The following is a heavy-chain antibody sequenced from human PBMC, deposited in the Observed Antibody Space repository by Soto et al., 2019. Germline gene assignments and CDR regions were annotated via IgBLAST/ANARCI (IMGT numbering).Heavy chain of an antibody. D-gene: IGHD3-16*01. CDR3: ARGGDTFDY. CDR2: IWYDGSNK. CDR1: GFTFSSYG. Sequence: ESGGGVVQPGRSPRLSCAASGFTFSSYGMHWVRQAPGKGLEWVAVIWYDGSNKYYADSVKGRFTISRDNSKNTLYLQMNSLRAEDTAVYYCARGGDTFDYWGQGTLVTVSS. V-gene: IGHV3-33*01. J-gene: IGHJ4*02.